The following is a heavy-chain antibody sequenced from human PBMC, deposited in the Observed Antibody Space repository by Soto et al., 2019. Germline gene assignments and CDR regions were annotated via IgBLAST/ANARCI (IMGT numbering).Heavy chain of an antibody. Sequence: QVQLVESGGGVVQPGRSLRLSCAASGFTFSSYAMHWVRQAPGKGLGGVAVISYDGSNKYYADSVKGRFTISRDNSKNTLYLQMNSLRAEDTAVYYCARNGVGGSYYFDYWGQGTLVTVSS. J-gene: IGHJ4*02. CDR1: GFTFSSYA. CDR2: ISYDGSNK. CDR3: ARNGVGGSYYFDY. D-gene: IGHD1-26*01. V-gene: IGHV3-30-3*01.